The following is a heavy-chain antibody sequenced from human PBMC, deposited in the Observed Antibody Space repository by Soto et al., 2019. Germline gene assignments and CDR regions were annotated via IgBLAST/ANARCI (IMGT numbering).Heavy chain of an antibody. CDR2: ILPIFGTA. V-gene: IGHV1-69*12. Sequence: QVQLVQSGAEVKKPGSSVKVSCKASGGTFSSYAISRVRQAPGQGIEWMGGILPIFGTANYAQKFPGRVTITADESTSTAYMELSSLRSDATAVYYCARADTAMVNNWFDPWGQGTLVTVSS. J-gene: IGHJ5*02. CDR1: GGTFSSYA. D-gene: IGHD5-18*01. CDR3: ARADTAMVNNWFDP.